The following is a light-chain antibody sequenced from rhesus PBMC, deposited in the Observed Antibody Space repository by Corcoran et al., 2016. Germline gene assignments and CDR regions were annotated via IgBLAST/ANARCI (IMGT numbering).Light chain of an antibody. Sequence: QAALAQPRSVSGSPGQSVTISCTGTSSDIGANNYVSWYQQHPGTAPKLMIYEVSKRPPGVSDRFSGSKSGNTASLTISGLQAEDEADYYCCSYAGGYTFVFGSGTKLTVL. J-gene: IGLJ6*01. V-gene: IGLV2-32*01. CDR3: CSYAGGYTFV. CDR1: SSDIGANNY. CDR2: EVS.